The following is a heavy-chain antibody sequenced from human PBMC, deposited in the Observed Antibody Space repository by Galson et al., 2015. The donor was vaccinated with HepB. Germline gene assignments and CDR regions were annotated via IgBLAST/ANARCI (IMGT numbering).Heavy chain of an antibody. CDR3: ARDPPPYYYGSGTTSYYYYGMDV. Sequence: LRLSCAASGFTFSSYSMNWVRQAPGKGLEWVSSISSSSYIYYADSVKGRFTISRDNAKNSLYLQMNSLRAEDTAVYYCARDPPPYYYGSGTTSYYYYGMDVWGQGTTVTVSS. J-gene: IGHJ6*02. D-gene: IGHD3-10*01. V-gene: IGHV3-21*01. CDR1: GFTFSSYS. CDR2: ISSSSYI.